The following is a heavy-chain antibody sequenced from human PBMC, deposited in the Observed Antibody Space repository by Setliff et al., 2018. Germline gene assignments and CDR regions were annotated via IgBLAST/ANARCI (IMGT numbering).Heavy chain of an antibody. CDR1: GYSFSTYA. D-gene: IGHD5-12*01. CDR2: INTNTGNP. V-gene: IGHV7-4-1*02. Sequence: ASVKVSCKASGYSFSTYAMSWIRQAPGQGLEWMGWINTNTGNPSYAQGFTGRFVFSLDTSVSTAYLQISSLKGEDTGVYYCARASRYGTIRYRGDYYMGVWGKGTTVTVSS. J-gene: IGHJ6*03. CDR3: ARASRYGTIRYRGDYYMGV.